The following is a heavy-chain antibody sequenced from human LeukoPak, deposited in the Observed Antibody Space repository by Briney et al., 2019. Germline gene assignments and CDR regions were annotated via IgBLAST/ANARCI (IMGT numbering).Heavy chain of an antibody. J-gene: IGHJ4*02. D-gene: IGHD6-6*01. Sequence: SETLSLTCAVYGGSFSGYYWSWIRQPPGKGLEWIGEINHSGSTSYNPSLKSRVTISVDTSKNQFSLKLSSVTAADTAEYYCARRPRIAARAFDYWGQGTLVTVSS. CDR2: INHSGST. CDR1: GGSFSGYY. CDR3: ARRPRIAARAFDY. V-gene: IGHV4-34*01.